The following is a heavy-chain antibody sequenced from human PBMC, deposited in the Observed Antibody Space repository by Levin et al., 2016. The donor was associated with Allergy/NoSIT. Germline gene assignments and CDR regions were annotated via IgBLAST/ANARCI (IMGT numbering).Heavy chain of an antibody. Sequence: VRQAPGKGLEWVSSISSSSYIYYADSVKGRFTISRDNAKNSLYLQMNSLRAEDTAVYYCARRKKVAMAEYYYGMDVWGQGTTVTVSS. V-gene: IGHV3-69-1*01. CDR2: ISSSSYI. J-gene: IGHJ6*02. D-gene: IGHD5-18*01. CDR3: ARRKKVAMAEYYYGMDV.